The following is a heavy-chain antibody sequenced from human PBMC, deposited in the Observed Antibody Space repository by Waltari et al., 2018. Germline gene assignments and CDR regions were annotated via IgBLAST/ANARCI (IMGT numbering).Heavy chain of an antibody. CDR3: ARSGYYDSSGYYWWFDP. D-gene: IGHD3-22*01. CDR1: GGSISSSNYY. Sequence: QLQLQESGPGLVKPSETLSLTCTVSGGSISSSNYYWGWIRQPPGKGLEWIGSIYYSGSTYYNPSLKSRVTISVDTSKNQFYLKLNSGTAADTAGHYCARSGYYDSSGYYWWFDPWGQGTLVTVSS. J-gene: IGHJ5*02. V-gene: IGHV4-39*01. CDR2: IYYSGST.